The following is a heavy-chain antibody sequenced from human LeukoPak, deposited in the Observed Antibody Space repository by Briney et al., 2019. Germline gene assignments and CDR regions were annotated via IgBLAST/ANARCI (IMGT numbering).Heavy chain of an antibody. V-gene: IGHV3-7*01. J-gene: IGHJ4*02. CDR3: ARDFRVEHIVVAPAAMPANSSSWPLDY. CDR2: IKQDGSEK. D-gene: IGHD2-2*01. Sequence: GGSLRLSCAASGFTFSSYWMSWVRQAPGKGLEWVANIKQDGSEKYYVDSVKGRFTISRDNAKNSLYLQMNSLRAEDTAVYYCARDFRVEHIVVAPAAMPANSSSWPLDYGGQGTLVTVSS. CDR1: GFTFSSYW.